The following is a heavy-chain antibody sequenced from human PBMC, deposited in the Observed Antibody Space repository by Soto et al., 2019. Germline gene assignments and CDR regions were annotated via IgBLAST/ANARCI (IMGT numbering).Heavy chain of an antibody. Sequence: QVQLVQSGAEVKKPGSSVKVSCKASGGPFSIYPISWVRQSPGQGLEWMGGFLPIFGTADYAQGFQGRVTITADESTSTVYMEMSSLRSEDTAVYYCARQGSNEYYYYGMDVWGKGTTVTVSS. V-gene: IGHV1-69*12. CDR3: ARQGSNEYYYYGMDV. CDR2: FLPIFGTA. D-gene: IGHD3-10*01. J-gene: IGHJ6*04. CDR1: GGPFSIYP.